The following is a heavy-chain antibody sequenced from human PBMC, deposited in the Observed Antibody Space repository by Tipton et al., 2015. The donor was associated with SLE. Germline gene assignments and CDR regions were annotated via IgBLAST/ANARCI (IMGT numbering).Heavy chain of an antibody. CDR3: ARGLSLNYFDY. CDR1: GGAMNGHY. J-gene: IGHJ4*02. V-gene: IGHV4-59*11. Sequence: TLSLTCTVSGGAMNGHYWSWIRQPPGKGLEWIGYSYYSGSTRFKPSLKSRVTISVDTSKNQFSLKLNSVTAADTAVYYCARGLSLNYFDYWSQGTLVTVSS. CDR2: SYYSGST.